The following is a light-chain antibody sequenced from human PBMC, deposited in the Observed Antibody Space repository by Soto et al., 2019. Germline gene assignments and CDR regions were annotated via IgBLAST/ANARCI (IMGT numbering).Light chain of an antibody. CDR3: QQYNSLWT. J-gene: IGKJ1*01. V-gene: IGKV1-5*03. CDR1: QSISSW. CDR2: KAS. Sequence: DIQMTQSPSTLSASVGDRVTITCRASQSISSWLAWYQQKPGKAPKLLIYKASSLERGVPSRFSASGSGAEFTLTISSLQPDDFATYYCQQYNSLWTFGQGTKVDIK.